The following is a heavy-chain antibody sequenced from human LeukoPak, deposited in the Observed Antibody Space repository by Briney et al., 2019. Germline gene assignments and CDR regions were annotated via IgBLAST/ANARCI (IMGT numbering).Heavy chain of an antibody. D-gene: IGHD3-9*01. Sequence: ASVTVSCYDSGYTFTGYYMYSVRQAPGQGLEWMGWINPNSGGTNYAQKFQGRVTMTRDTSISTAYMELSRLTSDDTALYFCATDPPAPALHDLFTGNSFGAFDIWGQGTMVTVFS. CDR2: INPNSGGT. CDR1: GYTFTGYY. V-gene: IGHV1-2*02. CDR3: ATDPPAPALHDLFTGNSFGAFDI. J-gene: IGHJ3*02.